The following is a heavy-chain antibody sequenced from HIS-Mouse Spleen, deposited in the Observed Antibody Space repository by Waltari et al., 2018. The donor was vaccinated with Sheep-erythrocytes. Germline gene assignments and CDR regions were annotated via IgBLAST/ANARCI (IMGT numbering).Heavy chain of an antibody. V-gene: IGHV5-51*03. CDR2: IYPGDSDT. CDR1: GYSFTSYW. CDR3: ARGPVLRFLEWLPTDAFDI. D-gene: IGHD3-3*01. J-gene: IGHJ3*02. Sequence: EVQLVQSGAEVKKPGESLKISCKGSGYSFTSYWIGWVRQMPGKGLEWMGIIYPGDSDTRYSPSFQGQVTLSADKSISTAYLQWSSLKASDTAMYYCARGPVLRFLEWLPTDAFDIWGQGTMVTVSS.